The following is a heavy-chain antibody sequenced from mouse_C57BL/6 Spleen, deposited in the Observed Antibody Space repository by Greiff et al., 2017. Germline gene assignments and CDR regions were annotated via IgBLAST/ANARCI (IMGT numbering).Heavy chain of an antibody. D-gene: IGHD1-1*01. CDR1: GFTFSSYG. V-gene: IGHV5-6*01. CDR2: ISSGGSYT. CDR3: ARQRVVENYFDY. Sequence: EVKLQESGGDLVKPGGSLKLSCAASGFTFSSYGMSWVRQTPDKRLEWVATISSGGSYTYYPDSVKGRFTISRDNAKNTLYLQMSSLKSEDTAMYYCARQRVVENYFDYWGQGTTLTVSS. J-gene: IGHJ2*01.